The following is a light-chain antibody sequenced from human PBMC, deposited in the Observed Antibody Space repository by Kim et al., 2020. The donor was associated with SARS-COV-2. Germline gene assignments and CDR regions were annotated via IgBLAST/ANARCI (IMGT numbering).Light chain of an antibody. V-gene: IGKV3-20*01. Sequence: DIVLTQSPGTLSLSPGERATLSCRTSQSVSNTYLAWHQQKPGQAPRLLIYGASSRATGIPDRFSGSGSGTDFTLTISRLEPEDFAVYYCQHHSFSPSFGQGTKVDIK. CDR1: QSVSNTY. CDR2: GAS. CDR3: QHHSFSPS. J-gene: IGKJ1*01.